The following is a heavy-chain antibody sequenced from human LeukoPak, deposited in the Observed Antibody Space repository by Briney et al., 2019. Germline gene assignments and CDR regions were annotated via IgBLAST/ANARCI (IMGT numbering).Heavy chain of an antibody. CDR3: ARDRVTMIRGVRILDYYYYYMDV. V-gene: IGHV3-74*01. J-gene: IGHJ6*03. Sequence: GGSLRLSCAASGFIFSSYWMHWVRHAPGKGLAWVSRINTDGSSTSYADSVKGRFTISRDIAKNTLYLQMNSLRVEDTAVYYCARDRVTMIRGVRILDYYYYYMDVWGKGTTVTISS. CDR1: GFIFSSYW. CDR2: INTDGSST. D-gene: IGHD3-10*01.